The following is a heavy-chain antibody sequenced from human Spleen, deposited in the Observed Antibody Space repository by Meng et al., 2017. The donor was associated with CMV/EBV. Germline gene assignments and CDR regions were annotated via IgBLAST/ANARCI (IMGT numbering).Heavy chain of an antibody. CDR2: IYSGGST. CDR3: ASRVNY. D-gene: IGHD3-10*01. J-gene: IGHJ4*02. V-gene: IGHV3-66*02. Sequence: GESLKISCAASGFTFSSYEMNWVRQAPGKGLEWVSVIYSGGSTYYADSVKGRFTISRDNSKNKLYLQMNSLRAEDTAVYYCASRVNYWGQGTLVTVSS. CDR1: GFTFSSYE.